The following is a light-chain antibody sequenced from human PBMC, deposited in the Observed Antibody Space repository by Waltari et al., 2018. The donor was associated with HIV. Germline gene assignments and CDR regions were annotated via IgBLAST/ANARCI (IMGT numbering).Light chain of an antibody. CDR3: AAWDDRMNGFYV. J-gene: IGLJ1*01. V-gene: IGLV1-44*01. CDR1: SSNIGTRT. Sequence: QSVLTQPPSASGTPGQRVSISCSGSSSNIGTRTVNWFQQLPGTAPTLIIYNNNQRPSGVPDRFSGSKSGTSASLAISGLQSEDEADYYCAAWDDRMNGFYVFGTGTKVTVL. CDR2: NNN.